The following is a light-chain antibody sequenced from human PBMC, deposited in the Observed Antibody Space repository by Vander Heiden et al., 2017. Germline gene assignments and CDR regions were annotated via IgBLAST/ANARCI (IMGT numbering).Light chain of an antibody. Sequence: QPASVSGSPGQAITLSGSGTNRDVGSYTLCSWYQQHPGKVPNLLFYSVSQRPSGVSYRFSGSKSDNTASLTISGLQAEDEADYYCCSHAGSGTLVFGGGTKLTVL. V-gene: IGLV2-23*02. J-gene: IGLJ2*01. CDR1: NRDVGSYTL. CDR2: SVS. CDR3: CSHAGSGTLV.